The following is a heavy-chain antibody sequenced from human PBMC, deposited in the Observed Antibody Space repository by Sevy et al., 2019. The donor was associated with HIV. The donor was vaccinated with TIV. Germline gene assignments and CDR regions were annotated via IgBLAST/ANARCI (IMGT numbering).Heavy chain of an antibody. V-gene: IGHV3-23*01. CDR3: AKDSRLLRSFDWPIPNLDY. J-gene: IGHJ4*02. D-gene: IGHD3-9*01. Sequence: GGSLRLSCAASGFTFSSYAMSWVRQAPGKGLEWVSAISGSGGGTYYADSVKGRFTISRDNSMNTLYLQMNSLRAEDTAVYYCAKDSRLLRSFDWPIPNLDYWGQGTLVTVSS. CDR2: ISGSGGGT. CDR1: GFTFSSYA.